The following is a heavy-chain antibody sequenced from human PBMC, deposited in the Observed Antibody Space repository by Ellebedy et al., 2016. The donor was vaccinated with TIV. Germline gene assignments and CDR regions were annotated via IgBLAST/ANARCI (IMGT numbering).Heavy chain of an antibody. CDR1: GGPITDYY. CDR2: ISYSGSP. Sequence: SETLSLXCTVSGGPITDYYWSWIRQPPNKGLELVAYISYSGSPNCNPSLESRVTISIDTSKNLFSLNLTSVTPADTAVYYCARGGGSSSFMPYFFDFWGQGNVVTVSS. D-gene: IGHD6-6*01. J-gene: IGHJ4*02. V-gene: IGHV4-59*01. CDR3: ARGGGSSSFMPYFFDF.